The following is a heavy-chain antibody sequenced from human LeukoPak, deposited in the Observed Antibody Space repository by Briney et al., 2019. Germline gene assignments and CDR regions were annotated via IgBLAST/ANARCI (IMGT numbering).Heavy chain of an antibody. CDR3: AKERYCSSTSCLTPNWFDP. J-gene: IGHJ5*02. CDR2: ISGSGGST. V-gene: IGHV3-23*01. D-gene: IGHD2-2*01. CDR1: GFTFSSYA. Sequence: GGSLRLSCAASGFTFSSYAMGWVRQAPGKGLEWVSAISGSGGSTYYADSVKGRFTISRDNSKNTLYLQMNSLRAEDTAVYYCAKERYCSSTSCLTPNWFDPWGQGTLVTVSS.